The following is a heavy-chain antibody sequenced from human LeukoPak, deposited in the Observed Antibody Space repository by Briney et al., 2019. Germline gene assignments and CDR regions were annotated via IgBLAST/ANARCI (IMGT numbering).Heavy chain of an antibody. CDR1: GGSISSYY. Sequence: PSETLSLTCTVSGGSISSYYWSWIRQPAGKGLEWIGRIYTSGSTNYNPSLKSRVTMSVDTSKNQFSLKLSSVTAADTAVYYCARDRAYCGGDCSYYWYFDLWGRGTLVTVSS. CDR2: IYTSGST. J-gene: IGHJ2*01. CDR3: ARDRAYCGGDCSYYWYFDL. D-gene: IGHD2-21*02. V-gene: IGHV4-4*07.